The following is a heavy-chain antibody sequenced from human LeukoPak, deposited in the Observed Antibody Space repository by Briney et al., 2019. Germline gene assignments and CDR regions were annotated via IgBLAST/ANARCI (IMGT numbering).Heavy chain of an antibody. V-gene: IGHV3-7*03. D-gene: IGHD1-26*01. CDR1: GFNFNNYG. J-gene: IGHJ1*01. CDR3: ARFTSRYSGAY. CDR2: IKDDGSEE. Sequence: GGSLRLSCAASGFNFNNYGMSWLRQAPGKGLEWVANIKDDGSEEYYVDSVKGRFTIVRDNAYNSLYLQMNSLRVEDTAIYFCARFTSRYSGAYWGQGTQVSVSS.